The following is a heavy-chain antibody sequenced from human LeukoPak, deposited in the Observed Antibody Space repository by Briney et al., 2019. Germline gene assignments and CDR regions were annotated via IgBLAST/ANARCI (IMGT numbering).Heavy chain of an antibody. D-gene: IGHD1-7*01. V-gene: IGHV3-48*04. Sequence: GGSLRLSCAASGFTFSSYSMNWVRQAPGKGLEWVSYISSSSTICYADSVKGRFTISRDNAKNSLFLQMNSLRAEDTAVYYCARGDSWNSYYYYYMDVWGKGTSVTVSS. J-gene: IGHJ6*03. CDR1: GFTFSSYS. CDR2: ISSSSTI. CDR3: ARGDSWNSYYYYYMDV.